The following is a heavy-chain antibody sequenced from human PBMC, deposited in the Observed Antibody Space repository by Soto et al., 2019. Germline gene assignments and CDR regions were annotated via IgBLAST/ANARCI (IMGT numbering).Heavy chain of an antibody. V-gene: IGHV3-23*01. Sequence: EVQLLESGGGLVQPGGSLRLSCAASGFAFSSYAMSWVRQAPGKGLEWVSAISGSGSRTYYADSVKGRFTFSRDNSKKPLYLQMNSLRAEDTAVYFCAKGTYRDYVYWDHAFDIWGQGTMVTVSS. D-gene: IGHD4-17*01. CDR2: ISGSGSRT. CDR1: GFAFSSYA. J-gene: IGHJ3*02. CDR3: AKGTYRDYVYWDHAFDI.